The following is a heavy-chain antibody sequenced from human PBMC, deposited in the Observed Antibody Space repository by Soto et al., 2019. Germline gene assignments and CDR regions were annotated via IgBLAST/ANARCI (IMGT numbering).Heavy chain of an antibody. CDR1: GASITSSY. J-gene: IGHJ3*02. V-gene: IGHV4-59*01. Sequence: KPSETLSLTCTVSGASITSSYWSWIRQSPEKGLEWIAYVFHTGSTNYNPSLKSRVTASVDTSKNQLSLKLRSVTAADSAVYYCARGYYDTSGQSNTFDIWGQGTMVTVSS. D-gene: IGHD3-22*01. CDR2: VFHTGST. CDR3: ARGYYDTSGQSNTFDI.